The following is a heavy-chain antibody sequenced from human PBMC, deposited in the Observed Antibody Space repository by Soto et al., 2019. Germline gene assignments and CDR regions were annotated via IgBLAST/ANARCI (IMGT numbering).Heavy chain of an antibody. Sequence: SETLSLTCTVSGCSISSYYWSWIRQPPGKGLEWIGYIYYSGSTNYNPSLKSRVTISVDTSKNQFSLKLSSVTAADTAVYYCARQLGGYVYFDYWGQGTLVTVSS. V-gene: IGHV4-59*08. CDR3: ARQLGGYVYFDY. CDR2: IYYSGST. J-gene: IGHJ4*02. D-gene: IGHD5-18*01. CDR1: GCSISSYY.